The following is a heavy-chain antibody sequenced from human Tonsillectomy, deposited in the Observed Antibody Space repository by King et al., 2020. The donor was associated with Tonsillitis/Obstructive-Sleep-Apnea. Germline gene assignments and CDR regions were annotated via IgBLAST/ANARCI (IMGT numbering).Heavy chain of an antibody. CDR3: ANIGTGTRNFDY. CDR2: IGSSGATT. CDR1: GFTFSSYP. V-gene: IGHV3-23*01. J-gene: IGHJ4*02. D-gene: IGHD1-7*01. Sequence: VQLLESGGGLVQPGGSLRLSCAASGFTFSSYPMGWVRRAPGKGLEWVSSIGSSGATTYYAVSVKGRFPISRDNSENTLYLQMSSLRAEDTAVYYCANIGTGTRNFDYWGPGTLVTVSS.